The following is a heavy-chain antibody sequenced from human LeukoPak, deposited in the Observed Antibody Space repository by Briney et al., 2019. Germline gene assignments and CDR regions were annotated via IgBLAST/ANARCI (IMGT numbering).Heavy chain of an antibody. J-gene: IGHJ4*02. CDR1: GFTFSSYA. Sequence: PGGSLRLSCAASGFTFSSYAMSWVRQAPGKGLEWVSVVYSDGKTCYADAVKGRFTISKDSSRNTLHLQMNSLRAEDTAVYYCEGWERPFDYWGQGTLVTVSS. CDR2: VYSDGKT. CDR3: EGWERPFDY. D-gene: IGHD1-26*01. V-gene: IGHV3-53*01.